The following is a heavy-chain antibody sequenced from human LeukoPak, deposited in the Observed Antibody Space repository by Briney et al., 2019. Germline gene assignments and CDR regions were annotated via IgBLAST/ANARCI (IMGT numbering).Heavy chain of an antibody. CDR3: ARDRDSSFKHYYGMDV. J-gene: IGHJ6*02. CDR2: INHSGST. CDR1: GGSFSGYY. Sequence: SETLSLTCAVYGGSFSGYYWSWIRQPPGKGLEWIGEINHSGSTDYNPSLKSRFTISVDTSKKQFSLKLSSVTAADTAVYYCARDRDSSFKHYYGMDVWGQGTTVTVSS. V-gene: IGHV4-34*01. D-gene: IGHD3-22*01.